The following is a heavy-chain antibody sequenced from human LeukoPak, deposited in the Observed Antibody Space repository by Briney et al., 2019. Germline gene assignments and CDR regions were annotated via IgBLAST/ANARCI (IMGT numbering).Heavy chain of an antibody. J-gene: IGHJ6*03. CDR2: ISYDGSNK. Sequence: PGRSLRLSCAASGFTFSNYVIHWVRQAPGKGLEWVAVISYDGSNKYYADSVKGRFTISRDNSKNTLYLQMNSLRAEDTAVYYCARVNYYYYYYMDVWGKGTTVTVSS. CDR1: GFTFSNYV. CDR3: ARVNYYYYYYMDV. V-gene: IGHV3-30-3*01.